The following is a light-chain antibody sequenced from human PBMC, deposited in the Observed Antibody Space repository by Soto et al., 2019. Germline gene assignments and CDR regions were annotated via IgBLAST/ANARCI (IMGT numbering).Light chain of an antibody. J-gene: IGLJ1*01. Sequence: QSALTQPPSVSGSPGQSVTISCTGTISDVGFYARVSWYQQPPGTAPKLLIYDVTSRPSGVPDRFSGSQSGKTASLTISGLRAEEEADYYCSSYTSSSTYVFGPGTKLTVL. CDR1: ISDVGFYAR. CDR2: DVT. CDR3: SSYTSSSTYV. V-gene: IGLV2-18*02.